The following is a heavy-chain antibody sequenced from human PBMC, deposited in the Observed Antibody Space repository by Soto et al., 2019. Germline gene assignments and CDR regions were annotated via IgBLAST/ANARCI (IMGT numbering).Heavy chain of an antibody. Sequence: GGSLRLSCAASGFTFNSYGMHWVRQAPGKGLEWVSAIRGNGVSTYYADSVKGRFTISRDNSKNTLYLQMNSLRAEDTAVYYCAKPIVVVPTGYFDCWGQGTLVTVSS. CDR1: GFTFNSYG. CDR2: IRGNGVST. J-gene: IGHJ4*02. D-gene: IGHD2-2*01. V-gene: IGHV3-23*01. CDR3: AKPIVVVPTGYFDC.